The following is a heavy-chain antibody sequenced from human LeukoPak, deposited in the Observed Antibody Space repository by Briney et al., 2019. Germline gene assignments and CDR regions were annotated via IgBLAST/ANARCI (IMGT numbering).Heavy chain of an antibody. CDR1: GGSIRSYY. J-gene: IGHJ4*02. D-gene: IGHD3-10*01. CDR3: ARDGSGPTGY. CDR2: IYTSGSA. Sequence: SETLSLTCTVSGGSIRSYYWSWIRQPAGRGLEWIGHIYTSGSANYNPSLKSRVTMSVDTSKTQFSLKLSSVTAVDTAVYYCARDGSGPTGYWGQGTLVTVSS. V-gene: IGHV4-4*07.